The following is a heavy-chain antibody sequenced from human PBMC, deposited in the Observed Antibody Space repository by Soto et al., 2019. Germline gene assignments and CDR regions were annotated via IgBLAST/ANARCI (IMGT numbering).Heavy chain of an antibody. CDR2: INAGNGNT. Sequence: GASVKVSCKASGYTFTNYAMHWVRQAPGQRLEWMGWINAGNGNTKYSQKFQGRVTITRDTSASTAYMELRSLRSDDTAVYYCARGTADSSGSPYYYYGMDVWGRGTTVTVSS. J-gene: IGHJ6*02. D-gene: IGHD3-22*01. CDR1: GYTFTNYA. CDR3: ARGTADSSGSPYYYYGMDV. V-gene: IGHV1-3*01.